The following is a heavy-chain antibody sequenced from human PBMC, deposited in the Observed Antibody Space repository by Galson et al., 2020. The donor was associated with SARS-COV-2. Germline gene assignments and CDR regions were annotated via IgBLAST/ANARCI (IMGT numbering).Heavy chain of an antibody. V-gene: IGHV3-33*01. CDR2: IWYDGSNK. CDR3: ARVAEEGWFDP. J-gene: IGHJ5*02. CDR1: GVTFRNYG. Sequence: GGSLRLSCAASGVTFRNYGMHWVRQPPGKGLEWVANIWYDGSNKFYADSVKGRFAISRDNSKNTLYLQMNSLRAEDTAIYYCARVAEEGWFDPWGQGTLVTVSS.